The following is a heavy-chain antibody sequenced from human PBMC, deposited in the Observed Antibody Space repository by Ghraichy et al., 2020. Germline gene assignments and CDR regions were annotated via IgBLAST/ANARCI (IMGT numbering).Heavy chain of an antibody. V-gene: IGHV3-23*01. CDR3: AKTSVHPGEIAVAGTLPCYFDY. CDR2: ISGSGGST. D-gene: IGHD6-19*01. CDR1: GFTFSSYA. Sequence: GGSLRLSCAASGFTFSSYAMSWVRQAPGKGLEWVSAISGSGGSTYYADSVKGRFTISRDNSKNTLYLQMNSLRAEDTAVYYCAKTSVHPGEIAVAGTLPCYFDYWGQGTLVTVSS. J-gene: IGHJ4*02.